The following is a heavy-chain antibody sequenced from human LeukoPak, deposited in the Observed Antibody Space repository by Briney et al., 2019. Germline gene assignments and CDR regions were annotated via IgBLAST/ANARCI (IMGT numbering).Heavy chain of an antibody. J-gene: IGHJ3*02. CDR1: GFTFSSYS. Sequence: GGSLRLSCAASGFTFSSYSMNWVRQAPGKGLEWVSYISSSSSTIYYADSVKGRFTISRDNSKSTLYLQMNSLRAEDTAVYYCAAQGTIFGVRYSLHPAPSDAFDIWGQGTMVTVSS. V-gene: IGHV3-48*01. CDR2: ISSSSSTI. D-gene: IGHD3-3*01. CDR3: AAQGTIFGVRYSLHPAPSDAFDI.